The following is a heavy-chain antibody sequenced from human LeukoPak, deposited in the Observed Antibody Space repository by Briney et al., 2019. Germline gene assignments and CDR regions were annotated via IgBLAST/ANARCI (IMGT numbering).Heavy chain of an antibody. CDR2: ITWDGGST. Sequence: GVTVRLSCAASGFTFDDYAMHWVRQAPGKGLEWVSLITWDGGSTYYADSVMGRFTISRDNSKDSLYLQMNSLRTEDTALYYCAAETYYYDSSGFYPRPFDYWGQGTLVTVSS. CDR1: GFTFDDYA. V-gene: IGHV3-43*02. J-gene: IGHJ4*02. D-gene: IGHD3-22*01. CDR3: AAETYYYDSSGFYPRPFDY.